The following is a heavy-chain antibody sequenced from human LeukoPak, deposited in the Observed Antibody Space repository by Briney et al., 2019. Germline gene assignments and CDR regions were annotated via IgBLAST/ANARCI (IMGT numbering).Heavy chain of an antibody. CDR1: GFTFSSYS. J-gene: IGHJ4*02. D-gene: IGHD7-27*01. CDR2: ISSSSSYI. CDR3: AKGPKLGIGQYFDF. V-gene: IGHV3-21*01. Sequence: GGSLRLSCAASGFTFSSYSMNWVRQAPGKGLEWVSSISSSSSYIYYADSVKGRFTISRDNAKNSLYLQMNSLRAEDTAVYYCAKGPKLGIGQYFDFWGQGTLVTVSS.